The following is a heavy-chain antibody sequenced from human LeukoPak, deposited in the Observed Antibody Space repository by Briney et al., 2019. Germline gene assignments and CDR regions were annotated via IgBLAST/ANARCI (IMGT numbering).Heavy chain of an antibody. D-gene: IGHD3-22*01. J-gene: IGHJ3*02. CDR1: GGSISSSSYY. CDR2: IYYSGST. CDR3: ARDVAEDYYDSSGYYGNAFDI. Sequence: SETLSLTCTVSGGSISSSSYYWGWIRQPPGTGLEWIGYIYYSGSTNYNPSLKSRVTISVDTSKNQFSLKLSSVTAADTAVYYCARDVAEDYYDSSGYYGNAFDIWGQGTMVAVSS. V-gene: IGHV4-61*01.